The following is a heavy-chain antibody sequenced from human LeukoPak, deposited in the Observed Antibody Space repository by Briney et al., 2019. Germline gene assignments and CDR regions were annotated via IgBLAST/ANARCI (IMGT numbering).Heavy chain of an antibody. Sequence: SETLSLTCTVSGGSISSYYWSWIRQPPGKGLEWIGYIYYSGSTNYNPSLKSRVTISVDTSKNQFSLKLSSVTAADTAVYYCARHEEDTAMLNRYYFDYWGQGTLVTVSS. V-gene: IGHV4-59*08. CDR1: GGSISSYY. CDR2: IYYSGST. D-gene: IGHD5-18*01. CDR3: ARHEEDTAMLNRYYFDY. J-gene: IGHJ4*02.